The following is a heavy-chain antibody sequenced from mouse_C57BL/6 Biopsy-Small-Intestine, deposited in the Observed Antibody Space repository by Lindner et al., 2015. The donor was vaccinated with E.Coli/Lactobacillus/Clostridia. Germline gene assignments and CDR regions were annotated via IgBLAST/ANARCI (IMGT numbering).Heavy chain of an antibody. CDR3: ARNYGSSYRWYFDV. Sequence: VQLQESGPELVKPGASVKMSCKASGYTFTDYNMDWVKQSHGKSLEWIGVINPYNGGTSYNQKFKGKATFTADTSSNTAYMQLSSLTSEDSAIYYCARNYGSSYRWYFDVWGTGTTVTVSS. J-gene: IGHJ1*03. V-gene: IGHV1-19*01. CDR1: GYTFTDYN. CDR2: INPYNGGT. D-gene: IGHD1-1*01.